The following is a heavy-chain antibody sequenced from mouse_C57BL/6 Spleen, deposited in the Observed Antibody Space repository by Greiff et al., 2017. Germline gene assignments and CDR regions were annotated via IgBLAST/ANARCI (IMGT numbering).Heavy chain of an antibody. CDR2: LYPGDGDT. CDR3: ARDYYDDEGYYAMDD. Sequence: VQLQQSGPELVKPGASVKISCKASGYAFSSSWMNWVKQRPGKGLEWFGRLYPGDGDTNYNGKFKSKATLTADKSSSTAYMQCSSLTSEDSAVYLCARDYYDDEGYYAMDDWGQGTSVTVSS. D-gene: IGHD2-4*01. J-gene: IGHJ4*01. CDR1: GYAFSSSW. V-gene: IGHV1-82*01.